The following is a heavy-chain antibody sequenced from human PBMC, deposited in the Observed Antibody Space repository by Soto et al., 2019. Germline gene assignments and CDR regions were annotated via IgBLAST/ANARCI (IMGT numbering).Heavy chain of an antibody. V-gene: IGHV3-21*06. CDR1: GFTFTRYS. CDR3: ARESEDLTSNFDY. CDR2: ISSTTNYI. J-gene: IGHJ4*02. Sequence: GGSLRLSCAASGFTFTRYSMNWVRQAPGKGLEWVSSISSTTNYIYYGDSMKGRFTISRDNAKNSLYLEMNSLRAEDTAVYYCARESEDLTSNFDYWGQGPLLTVSS.